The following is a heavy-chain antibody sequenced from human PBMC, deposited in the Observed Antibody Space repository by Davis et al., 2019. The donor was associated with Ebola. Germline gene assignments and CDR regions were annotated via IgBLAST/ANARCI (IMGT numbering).Heavy chain of an antibody. Sequence: GESLKISCKDSGNSFTTHWIGWVRQMPGKGLEWMGLIYTGDSDTRYSPSFRGQVTISADKSIKNAFLQWSSLKASDTAIYYCASLRRTITGMDDAFDIWGQGTMVTVSS. D-gene: IGHD2-8*02. CDR3: ASLRRTITGMDDAFDI. CDR2: IYTGDSDT. CDR1: GNSFTTHW. J-gene: IGHJ3*02. V-gene: IGHV5-51*01.